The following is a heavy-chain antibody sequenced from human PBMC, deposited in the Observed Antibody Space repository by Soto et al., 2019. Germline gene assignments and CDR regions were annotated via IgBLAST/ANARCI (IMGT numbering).Heavy chain of an antibody. CDR1: GHTLTELS. Sequence: ASVKVSCKISGHTLTELSIHWVRQAPGKGLEWMGGFDPEGGEAIYAQKWHGRVTVTEDTVTDTAYMELNSLRAEDTAVYYCAKGSEMATIPYYYYGMDVRVDVWGQGATVTVSS. J-gene: IGHJ6*02. V-gene: IGHV1-24*01. CDR2: FDPEGGEA. D-gene: IGHD4-17*01. CDR3: AKGSEMATIPYYYYGMDVRVDV.